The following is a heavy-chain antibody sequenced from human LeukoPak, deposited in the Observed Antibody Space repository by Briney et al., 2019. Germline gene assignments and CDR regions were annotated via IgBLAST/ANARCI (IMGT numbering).Heavy chain of an antibody. CDR3: TRVPGGRYYDSSGYPRQGASDI. CDR1: GFTFSSYA. D-gene: IGHD3-22*01. J-gene: IGHJ3*02. CDR2: LYSGGDT. Sequence: GGSLRLSCAASGFTFSSYAMSWVRQPPGKGLEWVSILYSGGDTSYADSVKGRFSISRDNSKNTVYLQMNSLRADDTAIYYCTRVPGGRYYDSSGYPRQGASDIWGQGTMVAVSS. V-gene: IGHV3-66*01.